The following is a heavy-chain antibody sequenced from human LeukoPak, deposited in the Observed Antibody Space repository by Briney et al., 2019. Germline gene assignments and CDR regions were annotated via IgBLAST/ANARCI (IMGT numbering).Heavy chain of an antibody. Sequence: PGGSLRLSCAASGFTFSSYAMHWVRQAPGKGLEWVAFIRSDGSNKSYADSVKGRFTISRDNSKNTLYLQMNSLRTEDTAVYYCARDADIALNYMDVWGKGTTVTVSS. V-gene: IGHV3-30*02. CDR1: GFTFSSYA. CDR2: IRSDGSNK. J-gene: IGHJ6*03. D-gene: IGHD2-15*01. CDR3: ARDADIALNYMDV.